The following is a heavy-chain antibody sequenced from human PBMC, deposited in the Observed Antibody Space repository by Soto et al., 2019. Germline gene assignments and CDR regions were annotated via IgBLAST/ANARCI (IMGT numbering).Heavy chain of an antibody. CDR1: GGSISSYY. V-gene: IGHV4-59*01. CDR3: ARDIDILTGYYTAGY. CDR2: IYYSGST. Sequence: PSETLSLTCTVSGGSISSYYWSWIRQPPGKGLEWIGYIYYSGSTNYNPSLKSRVTISVDTSKNQFSLKLSSVTAADTAVYYCARDIDILTGYYTAGYWGQGTLVTVS. J-gene: IGHJ4*02. D-gene: IGHD3-9*01.